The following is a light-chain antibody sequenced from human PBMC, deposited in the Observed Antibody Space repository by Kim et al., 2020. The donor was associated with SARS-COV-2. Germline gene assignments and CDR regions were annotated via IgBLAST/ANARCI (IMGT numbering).Light chain of an antibody. V-gene: IGLV3-19*01. J-gene: IGLJ1*01. Sequence: GQTVRITCQGDSLRSNYASWYQQKPGQAPLLVIYGKNNRPSGIPDRFSGSSSGNTASLTITGAQAEDEADFYCNSRDSSGNHHYVFGTGTKVTVL. CDR3: NSRDSSGNHHYV. CDR2: GKN. CDR1: SLRSNY.